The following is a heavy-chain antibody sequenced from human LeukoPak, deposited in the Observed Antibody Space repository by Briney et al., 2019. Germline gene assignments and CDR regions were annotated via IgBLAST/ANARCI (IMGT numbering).Heavy chain of an antibody. CDR3: ARQRISGNRYYFDY. Sequence: HGESLKISCKGSGYSFTSYWIGWVRHMPGKGLEWMGIIYPADSDTEYSPSFEGQVTISAGKSISTAYLQWSSLKASDTAMYYCARQRISGNRYYFDYWGQGTLVTVSS. CDR1: GYSFTSYW. J-gene: IGHJ4*02. CDR2: IYPADSDT. V-gene: IGHV5-51*01. D-gene: IGHD3-3*01.